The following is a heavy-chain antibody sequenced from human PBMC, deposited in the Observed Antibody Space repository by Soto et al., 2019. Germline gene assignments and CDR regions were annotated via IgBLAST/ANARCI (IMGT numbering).Heavy chain of an antibody. Sequence: PGGSLRLSCAASGITFSTHGMNWVRQAPGKGLEWVSYISSSSSSTIYYADSVKGRFTISRDDAKNSLYLQMNSLRAEDTAVYYCARVSVDGFDYWAQGTLVNVSS. CDR1: GITFSTHG. V-gene: IGHV3-48*01. J-gene: IGHJ4*02. CDR2: ISSSSSSTI. CDR3: ARVSVDGFDY. D-gene: IGHD6-19*01.